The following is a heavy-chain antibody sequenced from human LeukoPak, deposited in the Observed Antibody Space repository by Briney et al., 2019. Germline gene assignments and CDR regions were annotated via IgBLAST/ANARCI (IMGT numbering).Heavy chain of an antibody. Sequence: ASVKVSCKASGGTFSSHAISWVRQAPGQGLEWMGRIIPILGIANYAQKFQGRVTITADKSTRTAYMELSSLRSEDTGVYYCARVGAGQIKARGLHHAFDIWGQGTMVTVSS. V-gene: IGHV1-69*04. CDR1: GGTFSSHA. CDR2: IIPILGIA. D-gene: IGHD3-10*01. J-gene: IGHJ3*02. CDR3: ARVGAGQIKARGLHHAFDI.